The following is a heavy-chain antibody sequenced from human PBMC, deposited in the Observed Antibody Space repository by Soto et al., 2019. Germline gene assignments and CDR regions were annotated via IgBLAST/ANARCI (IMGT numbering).Heavy chain of an antibody. CDR3: VREDDGGDRDYYGLDV. CDR1: GGSITTDHFH. CDR2: IHYSGSV. V-gene: IGHV4-30-4*01. J-gene: IGHJ6*02. D-gene: IGHD2-21*02. Sequence: QVQLQESGPGLVRPSQTLSLTCSVSGGSITTDHFHWAWIRQPPGKGLEWIVYIHYSGSVYYNPSLQSRLSMSIDTSKNMFSLKLSSMTAADTAVYFCVREDDGGDRDYYGLDVWGQGTTVIVS.